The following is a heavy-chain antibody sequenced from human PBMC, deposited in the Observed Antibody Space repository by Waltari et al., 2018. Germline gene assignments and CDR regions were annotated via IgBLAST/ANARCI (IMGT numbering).Heavy chain of an antibody. D-gene: IGHD5-18*01. CDR1: GASISSGTYY. Sequence: QVHLQESGPGLVRPSQTLSLTCNVSGASISSGTYYWNWSRQPAGKGPEWIGRIHISGSTNYSPSLKSRVTISVDTSNNQCSLKLTSVTAADTAVYYCARGIAKGGYGAVDYWGQGRLVTVSS. CDR3: ARGIAKGGYGAVDY. CDR2: IHISGST. V-gene: IGHV4-61*02. J-gene: IGHJ4*02.